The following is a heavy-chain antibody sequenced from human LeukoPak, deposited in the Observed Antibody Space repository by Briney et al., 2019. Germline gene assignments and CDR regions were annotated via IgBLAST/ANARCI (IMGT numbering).Heavy chain of an antibody. CDR2: INNDGSST. J-gene: IGHJ6*03. D-gene: IGHD6-13*01. CDR1: GFTFSHYW. Sequence: GGSLRLSCAASGFTFSHYWMHWVRHVPGKGLVWVSHINNDGSSTTYADSVKGRFTISRDNAKNTLYLQMNSLRAEDTAVYYCARDFAYSSSWSRYYYYMDVWGKGTTVTISS. V-gene: IGHV3-74*01. CDR3: ARDFAYSSSWSRYYYYMDV.